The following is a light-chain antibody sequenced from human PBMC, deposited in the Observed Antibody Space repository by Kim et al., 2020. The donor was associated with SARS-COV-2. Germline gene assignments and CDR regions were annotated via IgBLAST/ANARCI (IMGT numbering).Light chain of an antibody. CDR1: QDISNY. Sequence: DIQMTQSPSSLSASVGDRVTITCRASQDISNYLAWYQQKPGKVPKLLIYAASSLQSGVPSRFGGCGSGTDFTLTITSLQPEDVATYYCKMYDSVPCTFGPGTKVDIK. V-gene: IGKV1-27*01. J-gene: IGKJ1*01. CDR2: AAS. CDR3: KMYDSVPCT.